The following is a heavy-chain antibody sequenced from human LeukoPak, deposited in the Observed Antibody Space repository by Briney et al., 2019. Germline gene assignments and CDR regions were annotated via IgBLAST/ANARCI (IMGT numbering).Heavy chain of an antibody. V-gene: IGHV4-30-2*01. CDR2: IYHSGST. CDR3: AMGNYDFWSGYYTPNWFDP. J-gene: IGHJ5*02. CDR1: GGSISSGGYS. D-gene: IGHD3-3*01. Sequence: SETLSLTCAVSGGSISSGGYSWSWIRQPPGKGLEWIGYIYHSGSTYYNPSLKSRVTISVDKSKNQFSLKLSSVTAADTAVYYCAMGNYDFWSGYYTPNWFDPWGQGTLVTVSS.